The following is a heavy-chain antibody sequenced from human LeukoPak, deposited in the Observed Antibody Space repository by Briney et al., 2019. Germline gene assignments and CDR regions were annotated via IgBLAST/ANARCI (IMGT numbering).Heavy chain of an antibody. CDR1: GGTFSSYA. CDR3: ARAIRYSSSWEYFDY. V-gene: IGHV1-69*05. J-gene: IGHJ4*02. CDR2: IIPIFGTA. D-gene: IGHD6-13*01. Sequence: GSSVKVSCKTSGGTFSSYAITWVRQAPGQGLEWMGRIIPIFGTANYAQKFQGGVTITTDESTSTAYMELSSLTSEDTAVYYCARAIRYSSSWEYFDYWGQGTLVTVSS.